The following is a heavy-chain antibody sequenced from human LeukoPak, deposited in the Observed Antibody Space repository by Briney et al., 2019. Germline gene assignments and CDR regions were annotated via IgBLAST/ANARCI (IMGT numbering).Heavy chain of an antibody. Sequence: GGSLRLSCAASGFTVSSNYMSCVRQAPGKGLEWVSIIYDGGTTYHADSVKGRFTISRDNSKNTVFLQMNSLRAEDTAVYYCAREQPPGVYFDCWGQGALVTVSS. CDR3: AREQPPGVYFDC. J-gene: IGHJ4*02. D-gene: IGHD1-14*01. CDR1: GFTVSSNY. V-gene: IGHV3-53*01. CDR2: IYDGGTT.